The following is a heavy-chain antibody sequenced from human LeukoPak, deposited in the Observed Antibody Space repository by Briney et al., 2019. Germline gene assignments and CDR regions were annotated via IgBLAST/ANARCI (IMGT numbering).Heavy chain of an antibody. D-gene: IGHD3-10*01. CDR2: INHSGST. CDR1: GGSFSGYY. V-gene: IGHV4-34*01. Sequence: SETLSLTCAVYGGSFSGYYWSWIRQPPGKGLEWIGEINHSGSTNYNPSLKSRATISVDTSKNQFSLKLSSVTAADTAVYYCARDSRITMVRGVISDWGQGTLVTVSS. CDR3: ARDSRITMVRGVISD. J-gene: IGHJ4*02.